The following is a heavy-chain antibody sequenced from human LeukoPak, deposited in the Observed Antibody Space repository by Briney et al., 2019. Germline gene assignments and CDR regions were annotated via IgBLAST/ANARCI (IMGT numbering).Heavy chain of an antibody. CDR2: IYHSGST. V-gene: IGHV4-4*02. D-gene: IGHD6-19*01. J-gene: IGHJ4*02. CDR3: ARDRAVAGIFDY. CDR1: GGSISSSNW. Sequence: PSETLSLTCAVSGGSISSSNWWSWVRQPPGKGLEWIGEIYHSGSTNYNPSLKSRVTISVDTSKNQFPLKLSSVTAADTAVYYCARDRAVAGIFDYWGQGTLVTVSS.